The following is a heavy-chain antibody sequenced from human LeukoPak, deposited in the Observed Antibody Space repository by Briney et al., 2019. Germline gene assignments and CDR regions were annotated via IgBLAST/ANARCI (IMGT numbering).Heavy chain of an antibody. CDR1: GGXITGSH. V-gene: IGHV4-4*07. CDR2: IYSSGTT. CDR3: ARGAYSFDY. J-gene: IGHJ4*02. Sequence: SETLSLTCTVSGGXITGSHWSWLRQSAGKGLEWIGRIYSSGTTNYNPSLKSRVTMSLDTSKNQFSLRLSSVTAADTAVYYCARGAYSFDYWGQGTLVTVSS.